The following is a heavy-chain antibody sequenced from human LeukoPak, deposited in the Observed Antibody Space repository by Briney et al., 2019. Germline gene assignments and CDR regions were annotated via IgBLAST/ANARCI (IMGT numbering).Heavy chain of an antibody. CDR2: FDPEDGET. CDR1: GYTHTELS. V-gene: IGHV1-24*01. D-gene: IGHD5-18*01. CDR3: ATEVNGYSYGPKFDY. Sequence: GASVKVSCKVSGYTHTELSMHWVRQAPGKGLEWMGGFDPEDGETIYAQKFQGRVTMTEDTSTDTAYMELSSLRSEDTAVYYCATEVNGYSYGPKFDYWGQGTLVTVSS. J-gene: IGHJ4*02.